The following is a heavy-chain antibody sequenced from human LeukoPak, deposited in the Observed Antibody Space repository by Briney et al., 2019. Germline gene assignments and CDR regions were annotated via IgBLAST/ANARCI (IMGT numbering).Heavy chain of an antibody. J-gene: IGHJ4*02. Sequence: GGSLRLSCAASGFTFSSYAVHWVRQAPGKGLEWVAVISYDGSNKYYADSVKGRFTISRDNSKNTPYLQMNSLRAEDTAVYYCARPATNDGGSYYFDYWGQGTLVTVSS. CDR3: ARPATNDGGSYYFDY. CDR1: GFTFSSYA. D-gene: IGHD1-26*01. CDR2: ISYDGSNK. V-gene: IGHV3-30-3*01.